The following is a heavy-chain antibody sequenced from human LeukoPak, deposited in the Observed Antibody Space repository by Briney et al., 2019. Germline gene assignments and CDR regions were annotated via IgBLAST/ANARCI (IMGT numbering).Heavy chain of an antibody. CDR2: INPNSGGT. D-gene: IGHD6-13*01. CDR3: ARVSYSSSWYGDV. V-gene: IGHV1-2*02. J-gene: IGHJ6*02. CDR1: GYTFTGYY. Sequence: ASVKVSCTASGYTFTGYYMHWVRQAPGQGLGWMGWINPNSGGTNYAQKFQGRVTMTRDTSISTAYMELSRLRSDDTAVYYCARVSYSSSWYGDVWGQGTTVTVSS.